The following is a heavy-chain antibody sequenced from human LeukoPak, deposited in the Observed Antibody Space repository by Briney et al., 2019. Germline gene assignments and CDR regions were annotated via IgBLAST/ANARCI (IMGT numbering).Heavy chain of an antibody. CDR1: GFTVSSNY. CDR3: ARGEMATIAGAFDI. D-gene: IGHD5-24*01. V-gene: IGHV3-53*01. CDR2: IYSGGST. Sequence: GGSLTLSCAASGFTVSSNYMSWVCQAPGTGQEWVSVIYSGGSTYYADSVKGRFTISRDNSKNTLYLQMNSLRAEDTAVYYCARGEMATIAGAFDIWGQGTMVTVSS. J-gene: IGHJ3*02.